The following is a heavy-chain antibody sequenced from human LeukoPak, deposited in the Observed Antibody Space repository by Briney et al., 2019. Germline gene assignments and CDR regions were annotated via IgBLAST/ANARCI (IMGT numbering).Heavy chain of an antibody. CDR1: GYTFTSCG. CDR3: ARTALRGVISSYNWFDP. D-gene: IGHD3-10*01. J-gene: IGHJ5*02. Sequence: GASVKVSCKASGYTFTSCGISWVRQAPGQGLEWMGWISAYNGNTNYAQKLQGRVTMTTDTSTSTAYMELRSLRSDDTAVYYCARTALRGVISSYNWFDPWGQGTLVTVSS. V-gene: IGHV1-18*01. CDR2: ISAYNGNT.